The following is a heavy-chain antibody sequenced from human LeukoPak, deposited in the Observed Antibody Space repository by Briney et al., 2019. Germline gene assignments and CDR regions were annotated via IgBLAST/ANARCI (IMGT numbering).Heavy chain of an antibody. D-gene: IGHD5/OR15-5a*01. Sequence: PSETLSLTCTVSGGSVSSGGYYWSWIRQPPGKGLEWIGDIYYSGSTNYSPSLKSRVTISIDTSKNQFSLKLSSVTAADTAVYFCARVSTPLRFPNWFDPWGQGTLVTVSS. J-gene: IGHJ5*02. CDR2: IYYSGST. CDR3: ARVSTPLRFPNWFDP. V-gene: IGHV4-61*08. CDR1: GGSVSSGGYY.